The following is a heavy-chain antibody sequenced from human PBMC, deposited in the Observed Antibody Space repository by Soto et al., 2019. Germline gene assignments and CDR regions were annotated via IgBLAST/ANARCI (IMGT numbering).Heavy chain of an antibody. D-gene: IGHD6-19*01. Sequence: EVQLLQSAGGSVQPGGSLTLSCAASGFTFSDYTMSCFRQAPGAALESIPAILADYNTYYTDSVRGRFTISRDNSKNTLYLEMNSLRAEDTALYYCARRTSGYFAYWGQGALVTVSS. CDR3: ARRTSGYFAY. CDR2: ILADYNT. V-gene: IGHV3-23*01. J-gene: IGHJ4*02. CDR1: GFTFSDYT.